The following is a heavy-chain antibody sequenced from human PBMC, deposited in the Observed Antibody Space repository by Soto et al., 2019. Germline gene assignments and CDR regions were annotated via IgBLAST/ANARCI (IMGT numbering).Heavy chain of an antibody. CDR3: SKFTVTTSGVRWFDP. CDR2: ISGSGGST. D-gene: IGHD4-4*01. Sequence: EVQLLESGGGLVQPGGSLRLSCAASGFTFSSYAMSWVRQAPGKGLEWVSAISGSGGSTYYADSVKGRFTISRDNSKNTLYLQMNSLRDEDTAVYYCSKFTVTTSGVRWFDPWCQGTLVTVSS. J-gene: IGHJ5*02. V-gene: IGHV3-23*01. CDR1: GFTFSSYA.